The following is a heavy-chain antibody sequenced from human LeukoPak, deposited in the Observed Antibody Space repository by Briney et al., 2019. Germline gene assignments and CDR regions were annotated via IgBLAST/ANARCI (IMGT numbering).Heavy chain of an antibody. CDR3: ARARSSIIVGATNAPGSNWFDP. J-gene: IGHJ5*02. Sequence: PSETLSLTCTVSSGSISSYYWSWIRQPPGKGLEWIGCIYYSGSTNYNPSLKSRVTISVDTSKNQFSLKLSSVTAADTAVYYCARARSSIIVGATNAPGSNWFDPWGQGTLVTVSS. CDR2: IYYSGST. D-gene: IGHD1-26*01. V-gene: IGHV4-59*01. CDR1: SGSISSYY.